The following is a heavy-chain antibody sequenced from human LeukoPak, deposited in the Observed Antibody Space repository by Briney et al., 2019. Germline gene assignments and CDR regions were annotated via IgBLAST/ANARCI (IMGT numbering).Heavy chain of an antibody. CDR3: AREGNHCSGGSCYPLTFDY. D-gene: IGHD2-15*01. CDR1: GFTFSTYN. J-gene: IGHJ4*02. Sequence: GGSLRLSCAASGFTFSTYNMNWVRQAPGKGLEWVSSITSSSSYIYYADSVKGRFTISRDNAKNSLYLQMNSLRAEDTAVYYCAREGNHCSGGSCYPLTFDYWGQGTLVTVSS. V-gene: IGHV3-21*01. CDR2: ITSSSSYI.